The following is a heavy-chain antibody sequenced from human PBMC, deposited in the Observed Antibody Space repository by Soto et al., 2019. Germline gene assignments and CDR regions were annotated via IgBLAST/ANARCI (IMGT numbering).Heavy chain of an antibody. D-gene: IGHD4-17*01. V-gene: IGHV3-30*18. Sequence: QVQLVESGGGVVQPGRSLRLSCAASGFTFSSYGMHWVRQAPGKGLEWVAVISYDGSNKYYADSVKGRFTISRDNSKNTLYLQMNSLRAEDTAVYYCAKALRGFDYWGQGTLVTVSS. CDR1: GFTFSSYG. J-gene: IGHJ4*02. CDR3: AKALRGFDY. CDR2: ISYDGSNK.